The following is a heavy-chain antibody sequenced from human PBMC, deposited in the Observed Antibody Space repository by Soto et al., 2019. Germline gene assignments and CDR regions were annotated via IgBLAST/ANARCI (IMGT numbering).Heavy chain of an antibody. J-gene: IGHJ4*02. CDR1: GFTFSSYA. D-gene: IGHD3-22*01. V-gene: IGHV3-30-3*01. CDR3: ARAPLYDSSGSKGLFGY. CDR2: ISYDGSNK. Sequence: GGSLRLSCAASGFTFSSYAMHWVRQAPGKGLEWVAVISYDGSNKYYADSVKGRFTISRDNSKNTLYLQMNSLRAEDTAVYYFARAPLYDSSGSKGLFGYWGQGTLVTVSS.